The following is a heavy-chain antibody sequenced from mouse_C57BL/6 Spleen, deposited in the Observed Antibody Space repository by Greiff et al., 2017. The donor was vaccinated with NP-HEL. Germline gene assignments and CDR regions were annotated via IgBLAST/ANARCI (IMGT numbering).Heavy chain of an antibody. J-gene: IGHJ1*03. CDR2: ISYDGSN. Sequence: EVQLVESGPGLVKPSQSLSLTCSVTGYSITSGYYWNWIRQFPGNKLEWMGYISYDGSNNYNPSLKNRISITRDTSKNQFFLKLNSVTTEDTATYYCARGSRDWYFDVWGTGTTVTVSS. CDR3: ARGSRDWYFDV. V-gene: IGHV3-6*01. D-gene: IGHD1-1*01. CDR1: GYSITSGYY.